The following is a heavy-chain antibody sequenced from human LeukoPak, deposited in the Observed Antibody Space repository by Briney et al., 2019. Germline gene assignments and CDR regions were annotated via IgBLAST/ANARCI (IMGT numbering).Heavy chain of an antibody. CDR2: ISVSGSTT. CDR3: AKGGGGGSFDY. Sequence: SCKASGGTFSSYAMSWVRQAPGNGLEWVSGISVSGSTTFYADSVKGRFTISRDNSKNTLYLQMNSLRGEDTAVYYCAKGGGGGSFDYWGQGSLVTVSS. V-gene: IGHV3-23*01. D-gene: IGHD2-15*01. J-gene: IGHJ4*02. CDR1: GGTFSSYA.